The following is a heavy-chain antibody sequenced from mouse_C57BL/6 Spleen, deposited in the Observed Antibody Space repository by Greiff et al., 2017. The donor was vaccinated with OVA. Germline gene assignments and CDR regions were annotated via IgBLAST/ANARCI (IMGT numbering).Heavy chain of an antibody. CDR3: ATYDGYYGWFAY. CDR1: GYTFTDYN. Sequence: VQLQQSGPELVKPGASVKIPCKASGYTFTDYNMDWVKQSHGKSLEWIGDINPNHGGTIYNQKFKGKATLTVDKSSSTAYMELRSLTSEDTAVYYCATYDGYYGWFAYWGQGTLVTVSA. CDR2: INPNHGGT. D-gene: IGHD2-3*01. V-gene: IGHV1-18*01. J-gene: IGHJ3*01.